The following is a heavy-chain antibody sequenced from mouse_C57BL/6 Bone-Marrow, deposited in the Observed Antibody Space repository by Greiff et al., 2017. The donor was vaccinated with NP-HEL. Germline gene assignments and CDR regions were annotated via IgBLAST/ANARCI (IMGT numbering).Heavy chain of an antibody. CDR1: GFTFSSYG. D-gene: IGHD1-1*01. J-gene: IGHJ4*01. Sequence: EVQGVESGGDLVKPGGSLKLSCAASGFTFSSYGMSWVRQTPYKRLEWVATISSGGSYNYYPDSGKGRFTISRDNAKNTLKLQMSSLKSEYTAMYYCARDPYGFTTVDYWGQGTSVTVSS. CDR2: ISSGGSYN. CDR3: ARDPYGFTTVDY. V-gene: IGHV5-6*01.